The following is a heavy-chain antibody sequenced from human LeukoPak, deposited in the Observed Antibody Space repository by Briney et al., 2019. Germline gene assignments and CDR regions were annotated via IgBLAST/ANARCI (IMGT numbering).Heavy chain of an antibody. Sequence: GGSLRLSCAASGFTFSSYAMSWVRQAPGKGLEWVSAISGSGGSTYYADSVKGRFTISRDNSKNTLYLQMNSLRAEDTAVYYCAKDPSDYDSSGYYYWGQGTLVTVSS. CDR1: GFTFSSYA. CDR3: AKDPSDYDSSGYYY. J-gene: IGHJ4*02. CDR2: ISGSGGST. D-gene: IGHD3-22*01. V-gene: IGHV3-23*01.